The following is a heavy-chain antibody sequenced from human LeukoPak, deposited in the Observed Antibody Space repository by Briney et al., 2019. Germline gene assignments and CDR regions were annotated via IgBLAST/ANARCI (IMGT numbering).Heavy chain of an antibody. D-gene: IGHD3-3*01. CDR2: ISSSGSYI. Sequence: PGGSLRLSCAASGFTFSSYSMNWVRQAPGKGLEWVSSISSSGSYIYYADSVKGRFTISRDNAKNSLYLQMNSLRAEDTAVYYCAMTYYDFWSGEKPQGAFDIWGQGTMVTVSS. J-gene: IGHJ3*02. CDR1: GFTFSSYS. V-gene: IGHV3-21*01. CDR3: AMTYYDFWSGEKPQGAFDI.